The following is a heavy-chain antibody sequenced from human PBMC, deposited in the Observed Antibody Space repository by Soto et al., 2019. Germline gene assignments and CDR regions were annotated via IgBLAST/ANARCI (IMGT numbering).Heavy chain of an antibody. CDR1: GFTFSSYG. CDR2: ISYDGSNK. D-gene: IGHD6-19*01. V-gene: IGHV3-30*18. J-gene: IGHJ6*02. CDR3: AKDQGDSSGWYMCGMDV. Sequence: QVQLVESGGGVVQPGRSLRLSCAASGFTFSSYGMHWVRQAPGKGLEWVAVISYDGSNKYYADSVKGRFTISRDNSKNTLYLQMNSLRAEDTAVYYCAKDQGDSSGWYMCGMDVWGQGTTVTVSS.